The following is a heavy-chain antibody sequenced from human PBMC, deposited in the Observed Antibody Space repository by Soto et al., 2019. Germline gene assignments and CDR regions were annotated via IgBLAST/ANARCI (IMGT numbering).Heavy chain of an antibody. CDR2: ISSDGSNK. V-gene: IGHV3-30*03. CDR3: AAGLYFFDY. J-gene: IGHJ4*02. Sequence: QVQLVESGGGVVQPGRSLTLSCAASGFSFTNYGMQWVRQAPGKGLDWVALISSDGSNKYYPDSVKGRFTISRDNSKNTLYLQMNSLRSEDTAVYYCAAGLYFFDYCGQGTLVAVSS. D-gene: IGHD6-13*01. CDR1: GFSFTNYG.